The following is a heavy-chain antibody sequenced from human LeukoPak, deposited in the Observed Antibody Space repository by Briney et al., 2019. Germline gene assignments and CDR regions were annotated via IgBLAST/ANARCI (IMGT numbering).Heavy chain of an antibody. CDR3: AKVATIPPPAHFDY. CDR1: GFTFSSYA. D-gene: IGHD4/OR15-4a*01. J-gene: IGHJ4*02. Sequence: GGSLRLSCADSGFTFSSYAMSWVRQAPGKGLEWVSAISGSGGSTYYAASVKGRFTISRDNSKNTLYLQMNSLRADDTAVYYCAKVATIPPPAHFDYWGQGTLVTVSS. CDR2: ISGSGGST. V-gene: IGHV3-23*01.